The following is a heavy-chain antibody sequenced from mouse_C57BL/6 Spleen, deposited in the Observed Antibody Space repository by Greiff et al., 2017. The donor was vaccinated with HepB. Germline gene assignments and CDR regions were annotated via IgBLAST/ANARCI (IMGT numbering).Heavy chain of an antibody. V-gene: IGHV14-4*01. J-gene: IGHJ4*01. CDR2: IDPENGDT. CDR1: GFNIKDDY. Sequence: EVKLMESGAELVRPGASVKLSCTASGFNIKDDYMHWVKQRPEQGLEWIGWIDPENGDTEYASKFQGKATITADTSSNTAYLQLSSLTSEDTAVYYCTLTTGYNYAMDYWGQGTSVTVSS. D-gene: IGHD1-3*01. CDR3: TLTTGYNYAMDY.